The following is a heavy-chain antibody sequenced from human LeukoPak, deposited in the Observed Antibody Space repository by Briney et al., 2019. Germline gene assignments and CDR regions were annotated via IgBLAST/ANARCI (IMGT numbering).Heavy chain of an antibody. CDR1: GFTFSSYS. CDR3: ARSDFPYGMDV. J-gene: IGHJ6*02. V-gene: IGHV3-21*01. Sequence: GGSLRLSCAASGFTFSSYSMNWVRQAPGKGLEWVSSISSSSYIYYADSVKGRFTISRDNAKNSLYLQMNSLRAEDTAVYYCARSDFPYGMDVWGQGTTVTVSS. D-gene: IGHD3-3*01. CDR2: ISSSSYI.